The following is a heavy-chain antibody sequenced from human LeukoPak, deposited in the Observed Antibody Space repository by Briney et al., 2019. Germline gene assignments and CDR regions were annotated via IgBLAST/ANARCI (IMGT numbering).Heavy chain of an antibody. J-gene: IGHJ3*02. CDR2: IYTSGST. CDR1: GGSISRGSYY. V-gene: IGHV4-61*02. CDR3: ARAAEWLPPADAFDI. Sequence: SETLSLTCTVSGGSISRGSYYWSWIRQPAGKGLEWIGRIYTSGSTNYNPSLKSRVTISVDTSKNQFSLKLSSVTAAETAVYYCARAAEWLPPADAFDIWGQGTMVTVSS. D-gene: IGHD5-18*01.